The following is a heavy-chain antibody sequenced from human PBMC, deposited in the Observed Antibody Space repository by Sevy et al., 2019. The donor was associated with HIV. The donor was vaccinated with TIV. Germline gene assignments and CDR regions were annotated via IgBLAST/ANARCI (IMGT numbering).Heavy chain of an antibody. V-gene: IGHV1-24*01. CDR1: GYTLTALS. J-gene: IGHJ4*02. CDR2: FDPEDGET. Sequence: ASVKVSCKVSGYTLTALSMHWVRQAPGKGLEWMGTFDPEDGETRFAQKFQGRVTMTEDTSTDTAYMELSSLRSEDTAVYFCATTKDYYDSSGYPFAHWGQGALVTASS. D-gene: IGHD3-22*01. CDR3: ATTKDYYDSSGYPFAH.